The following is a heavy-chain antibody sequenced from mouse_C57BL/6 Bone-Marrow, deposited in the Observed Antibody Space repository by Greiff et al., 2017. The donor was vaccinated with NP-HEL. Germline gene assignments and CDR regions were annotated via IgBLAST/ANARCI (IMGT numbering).Heavy chain of an antibody. CDR2: INPNYGTT. J-gene: IGHJ2*01. CDR3: ARRGYYSNYFDY. Sequence: VQLQQSGPELVKPGASVKISCKASGYSFTDYNMNWVKQSNGKSLEWIGVINPNYGTTSSNQKFKGKATLSVDQSSSTAYMQLNSLTSEDSAVDYCARRGYYSNYFDYWGQGTTLTVSS. D-gene: IGHD2-5*01. CDR1: GYSFTDYN. V-gene: IGHV1-39*01.